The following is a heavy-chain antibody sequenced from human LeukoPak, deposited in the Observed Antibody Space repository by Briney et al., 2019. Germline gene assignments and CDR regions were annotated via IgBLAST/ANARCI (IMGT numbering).Heavy chain of an antibody. Sequence: GESLRLSCAASGFTFTTYWMSWVRQAPGKGLEWVANIKQDGTEKYYVDSVKGRFTISRDNAKNSLYLQMNSLRAEDTAVYYCANEGGGAFDIWGQGTMVTVSS. CDR1: GFTFTTYW. D-gene: IGHD3-16*01. CDR2: IKQDGTEK. CDR3: ANEGGGAFDI. J-gene: IGHJ3*02. V-gene: IGHV3-7*01.